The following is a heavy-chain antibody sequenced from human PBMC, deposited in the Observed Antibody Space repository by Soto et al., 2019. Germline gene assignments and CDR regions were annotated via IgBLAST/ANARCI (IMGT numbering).Heavy chain of an antibody. CDR3: ARDGGDSGYQPY. J-gene: IGHJ4*02. CDR1: GGSISSGDYY. D-gene: IGHD5-12*01. V-gene: IGHV4-30-4*01. Sequence: SETLSLTCTVSGGSISSGDYYWSWIRQPPGKGLEWIGYIYYSGSTYYNPSLKSRVTISVDTSKNQFSLKLSSVTAADTAVYYCARDGGDSGYQPYWGQGTLVTVSS. CDR2: IYYSGST.